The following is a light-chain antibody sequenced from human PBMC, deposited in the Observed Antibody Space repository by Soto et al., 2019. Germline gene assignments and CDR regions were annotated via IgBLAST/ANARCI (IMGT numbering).Light chain of an antibody. CDR2: DVS. V-gene: IGLV2-11*01. CDR3: CSYAGSYTV. CDR1: SSDVGGYNY. Sequence: QSALTQPRSVSGSPGQSVTISCTGTSSDVGGYNYVSWYQQHPGKAPKLMIYDVSKRPSGVPDRFSGSKSGNTASLTISGLQAEDEADYHSCSYAGSYTVFGGGTKVTVL. J-gene: IGLJ2*01.